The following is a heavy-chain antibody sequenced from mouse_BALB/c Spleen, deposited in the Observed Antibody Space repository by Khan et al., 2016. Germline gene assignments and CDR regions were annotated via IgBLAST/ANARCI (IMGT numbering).Heavy chain of an antibody. J-gene: IGHJ2*01. V-gene: IGHV2-9*02. CDR2: IWAGGST. CDR3: DRTARIKY. CDR1: GFSLTSYG. D-gene: IGHD1-2*01. Sequence: QVQLKQEGRGLVAPAQSLSITCTVAGFSLTSYGVHWVRQPPGKGLEWLGVIWAGGSTNYNSALMSRLSISTGNSQSHVFFKQNSLQTADTTTYCCDRTARIKYWGQGTTLTVSS.